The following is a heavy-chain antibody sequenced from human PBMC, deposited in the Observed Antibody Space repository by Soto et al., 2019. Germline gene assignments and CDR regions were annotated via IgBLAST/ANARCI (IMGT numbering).Heavy chain of an antibody. V-gene: IGHV4-61*01. D-gene: IGHD2-15*01. J-gene: IGHJ3*02. CDR3: AVVVEAGFAFDI. CDR2: IYYSGST. Sequence: QVQLQESGPGLVKPSETLSLTCTVSGGSVSSGSYYCSWIRQPPGKGLEWSGYIYYSGSTNYNPSLKSRVTISVDTSKNQFSLKLSSVTAADTAVYYCAVVVEAGFAFDIWGQGTMVTVSS. CDR1: GGSVSSGSYY.